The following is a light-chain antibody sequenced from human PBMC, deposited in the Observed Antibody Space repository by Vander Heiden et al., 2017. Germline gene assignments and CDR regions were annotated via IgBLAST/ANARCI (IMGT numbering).Light chain of an antibody. CDR3: QQYGSSPLR. Sequence: EIVLTQSPGTLSLSPGERATLSCRASQSVSSSYLAWYQQKPGQAPRLLIYGASSRATGIPDRLSGSGSGTDFTLTISRLEPEDFAVYYCQQYGSSPLRFGQGTKLEIK. V-gene: IGKV3-20*01. CDR2: GAS. CDR1: QSVSSSY. J-gene: IGKJ2*03.